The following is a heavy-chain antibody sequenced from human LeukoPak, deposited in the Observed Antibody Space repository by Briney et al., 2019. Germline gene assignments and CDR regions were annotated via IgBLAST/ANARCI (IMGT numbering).Heavy chain of an antibody. Sequence: GGSLRLSCAASVTFSNAWMNWVRQAPGAGLEWVGHFKIKADGGTTDYAAPVKDRFTISRDDSQNTLSLQMNSLRAEDTALYYCARNDFGSGWLGDYWGQGTLVTVFS. J-gene: IGHJ4*02. V-gene: IGHV3-15*01. D-gene: IGHD6-19*01. CDR2: FKIKADGGTT. CDR3: ARNDFGSGWLGDY. CDR1: VTFSNAW.